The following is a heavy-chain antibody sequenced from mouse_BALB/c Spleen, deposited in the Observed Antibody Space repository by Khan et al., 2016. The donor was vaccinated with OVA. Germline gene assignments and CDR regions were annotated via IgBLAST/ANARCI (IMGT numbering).Heavy chain of an antibody. CDR2: IAPGSGSS. J-gene: IGHJ4*01. CDR1: GYTFTSYW. CDR3: ARENYDGRTCYAMDY. V-gene: IGHV1S41*01. Sequence: DLVKPGASVKLSCKASGYTFTSYWINWIKQRPGQGLEWIGRIAPGSGSSSYNEMFQGQATLPLDSSSSTAYIQLSRLSSEYSAVDFGARENYDGRTCYAMDYWGQGTSVTVSS. D-gene: IGHD1-1*01.